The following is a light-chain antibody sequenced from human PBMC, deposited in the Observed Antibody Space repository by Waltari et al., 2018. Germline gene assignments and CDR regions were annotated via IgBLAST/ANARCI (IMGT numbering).Light chain of an antibody. CDR1: PSVGKF. CDR2: HAS. V-gene: IGKV3-20*01. J-gene: IGKJ1*01. Sequence: CRASPSVGKFLAWYQQKPGQAPRLLIYHASNRATGIPDRFSGSWSGTDFSLTISRLEPEDFAVYFCQKYESLPATFGQGTKVEV. CDR3: QKYESLPAT.